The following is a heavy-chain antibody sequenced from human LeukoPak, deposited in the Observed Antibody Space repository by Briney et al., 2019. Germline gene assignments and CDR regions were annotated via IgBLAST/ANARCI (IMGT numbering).Heavy chain of an antibody. CDR2: IRFDGGNK. CDR1: GFTFNNYG. D-gene: IGHD3-10*01. Sequence: PGGSLRLSCAASGFTFNNYGMHWVRQAPGKGLEWVAFIRFDGGNKYYGDCVKGRFTISRDSSKTTLFLKMNSLRADDTAVYYCAKDSLRTYYGSGSYPLDYWGQGTLVTVSS. V-gene: IGHV3-30*02. CDR3: AKDSLRTYYGSGSYPLDY. J-gene: IGHJ4*02.